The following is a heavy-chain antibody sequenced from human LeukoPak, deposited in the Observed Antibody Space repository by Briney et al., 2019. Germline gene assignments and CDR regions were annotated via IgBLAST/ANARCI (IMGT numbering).Heavy chain of an antibody. J-gene: IGHJ4*02. CDR1: GGTFSSYA. D-gene: IGHD3-10*01. CDR3: ARDYYGSGSYSAFDY. V-gene: IGHV1-69*06. CDR2: IIPIFGTA. Sequence: GASVKVSCKASGGTFSSYAISWVRQAPGQGLEWMGGIIPIFGTANYAQKFQGRVTITADKSTSTAYMELSSLRSEDTAVYYCARDYYGSGSYSAFDYWGQGTLVTVSS.